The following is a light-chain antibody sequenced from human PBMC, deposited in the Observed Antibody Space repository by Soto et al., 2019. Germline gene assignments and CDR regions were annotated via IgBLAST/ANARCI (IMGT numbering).Light chain of an antibody. CDR1: QSSSRL. CDR3: QQYKSYST. J-gene: IGKJ1*01. CDR2: KAS. Sequence: DIQMTQSPSPLTASVGDRVTITCRASQSSSRLLAWHQQKPGKAPKLLIYKASSLESGVPSRFSGSGSGTEFTLTISSLQPDDFATYYCQQYKSYSTFGQGTKVDI. V-gene: IGKV1-5*03.